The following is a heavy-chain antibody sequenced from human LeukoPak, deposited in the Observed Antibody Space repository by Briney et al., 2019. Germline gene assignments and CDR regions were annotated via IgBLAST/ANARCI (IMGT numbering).Heavy chain of an antibody. CDR3: ARDSFAVGTYYFDH. CDR1: GFTFSSYS. J-gene: IGHJ4*02. V-gene: IGHV3-21*01. Sequence: GGSLRLSCAASGFTFSSYSMNWVRQAPGKGLEWVSSISSSSSYIYYADSVKGRFTISRDNAKNSLYLQMNSLRAEDTAVYYCARDSFAVGTYYFDHWGQGTLVTVSS. CDR2: ISSSSSYI. D-gene: IGHD2-2*01.